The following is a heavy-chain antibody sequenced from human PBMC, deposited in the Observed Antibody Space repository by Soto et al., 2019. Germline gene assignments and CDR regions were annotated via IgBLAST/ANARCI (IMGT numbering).Heavy chain of an antibody. CDR1: GFTFSSYG. Sequence: QVQLVESGGGVVQPGRSLRLSCAASGFTFSSYGMHWVRQAPGKGLEWVTVISYDGNVAYYADSVKGRFTISRDNSKNTLYLQMNSLRTEDTDMYYCAKEGPITKWYFDYWGQGTLVTVSS. D-gene: IGHD1-26*01. J-gene: IGHJ4*02. V-gene: IGHV3-30*18. CDR2: ISYDGNVA. CDR3: AKEGPITKWYFDY.